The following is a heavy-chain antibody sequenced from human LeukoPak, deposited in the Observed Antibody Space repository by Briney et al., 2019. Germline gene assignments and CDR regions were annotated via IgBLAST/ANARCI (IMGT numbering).Heavy chain of an antibody. CDR2: ISAYNGNT. CDR3: ARADIVVVPAAPDY. V-gene: IGHV1-18*01. D-gene: IGHD2-2*01. CDR1: GYTFTSYG. Sequence: ASVKVSCKASGYTFTSYGISWVLQAPGQGLEWMGWISAYNGNTNYAQKLQGRVTMTTDTSTSTAYMELRSLRSDDTAVYYCARADIVVVPAAPDYWGQGTLVTVSS. J-gene: IGHJ4*02.